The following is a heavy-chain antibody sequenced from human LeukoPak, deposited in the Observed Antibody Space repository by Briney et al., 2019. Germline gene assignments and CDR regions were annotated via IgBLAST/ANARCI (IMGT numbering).Heavy chain of an antibody. D-gene: IGHD5-24*01. J-gene: IGHJ6*03. CDR2: TYNDGSTT. CDR3: ARVAKSGDGYKHDRYYYYYMDV. CDR1: GFTFSKYW. Sequence: PGGSLRLSCAASGFTFSKYWMRWVRQAPGKGLVWVSRTYNDGSTTTYADSVKGRFTISRDNAKNTLFLQMNSLRAEDTAVYYCARVAKSGDGYKHDRYYYYYMDVWGKGTTVTISS. V-gene: IGHV3-74*03.